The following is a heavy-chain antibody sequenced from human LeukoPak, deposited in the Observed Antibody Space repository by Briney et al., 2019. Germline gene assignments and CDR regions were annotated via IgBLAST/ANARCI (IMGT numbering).Heavy chain of an antibody. J-gene: IGHJ4*02. D-gene: IGHD2-2*01. CDR2: ISSSSSYI. Sequence: GGSLRLSCAASGFNFSSYWMSWVRQAPGKGLEWVSSISSSSSYIYYADSVKGRFTISRDNAKNSLYLQMNSLRAEDTAVYYCARTPAGMRWDFDYWGQGTLVTVSS. CDR3: ARTPAGMRWDFDY. V-gene: IGHV3-21*01. CDR1: GFNFSSYW.